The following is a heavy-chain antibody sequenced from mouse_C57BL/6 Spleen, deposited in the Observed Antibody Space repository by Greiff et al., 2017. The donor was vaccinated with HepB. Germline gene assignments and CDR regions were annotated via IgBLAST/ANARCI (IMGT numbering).Heavy chain of an antibody. D-gene: IGHD3-3*01. V-gene: IGHV1-55*01. CDR1: GYTFTSYW. J-gene: IGHJ2*01. CDR2: IYPGSGST. CDR3: AREGLGFDY. Sequence: QVHVKQPGAELVKPGASVKMSCKASGYTFTSYWITWVKQRPGQGLEWIGDIYPGSGSTNYNEKFKSKATLTVDTSSSTAYMQLSSLTSEDSAVYYCAREGLGFDYWGQGTTLTVSS.